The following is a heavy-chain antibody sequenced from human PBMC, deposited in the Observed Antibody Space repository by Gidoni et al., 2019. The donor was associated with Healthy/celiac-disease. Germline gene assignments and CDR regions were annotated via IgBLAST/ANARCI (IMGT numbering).Heavy chain of an antibody. Sequence: EVQLVESGGGLVKPGGSLRLSCAASGFTFSSYSMNWVRQAPGKGLEWVSSISSSSSYIYYADSVKGRFTISRDNAKNSLYLQMNSLRAEDTAVYYCARVRQWLANQHYWYFDLWGRGTLVTVSS. CDR1: GFTFSSYS. CDR3: ARVRQWLANQHYWYFDL. V-gene: IGHV3-21*01. CDR2: ISSSSSYI. J-gene: IGHJ2*01. D-gene: IGHD6-19*01.